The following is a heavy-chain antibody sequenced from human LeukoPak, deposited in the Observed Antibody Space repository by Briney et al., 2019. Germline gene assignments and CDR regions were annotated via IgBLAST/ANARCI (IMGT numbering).Heavy chain of an antibody. CDR1: GFTVSSNY. Sequence: PRGSLRLSCATSGFTVSSNYMSWVRQTPGKGLEWVSVIYSGGSTYYADSVKGRFTISRHNSKNTLYLQMNSLRAEDTAVYYCATTLGEQYYYYYGMDVWGQGTTVTVSS. CDR3: ATTLGEQYYYYYGMDV. CDR2: IYSGGST. J-gene: IGHJ6*02. D-gene: IGHD1/OR15-1a*01. V-gene: IGHV3-53*04.